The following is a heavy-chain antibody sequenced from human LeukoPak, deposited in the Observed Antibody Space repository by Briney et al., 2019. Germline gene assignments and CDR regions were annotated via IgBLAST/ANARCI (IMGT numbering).Heavy chain of an antibody. D-gene: IGHD3-10*01. CDR3: ARDGLDLWFVPEY. Sequence: PGGSLTLSCAASGLTFSSYSMNWVRQAPGKGLEWVAHISSSSSYIYYADSVKGRFTISRENAKNSLYLQMNSLRAEDTAVYYWARDGLDLWFVPEYWGQGTLVTVSS. CDR1: GLTFSSYS. V-gene: IGHV3-21*01. J-gene: IGHJ4*02. CDR2: ISSSSSYI.